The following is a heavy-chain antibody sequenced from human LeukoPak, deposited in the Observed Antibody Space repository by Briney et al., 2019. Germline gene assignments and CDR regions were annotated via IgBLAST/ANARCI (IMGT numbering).Heavy chain of an antibody. D-gene: IGHD2-15*01. CDR2: IHQDGNEE. J-gene: IGHJ3*02. Sequence: PGGSLRLSCAASGFTFSSYWMSWVRQAPGKGLEWVANIHQDGNEEYYVGSVKGRFTVSRDNAKDSLYLQMSSLRAEDTAVYYCARGFAVVVETASPDAFDIWGQGTMVTVAS. CDR1: GFTFSSYW. V-gene: IGHV3-7*01. CDR3: ARGFAVVVETASPDAFDI.